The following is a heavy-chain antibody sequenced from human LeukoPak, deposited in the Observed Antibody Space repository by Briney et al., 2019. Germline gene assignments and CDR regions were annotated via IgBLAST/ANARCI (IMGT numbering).Heavy chain of an antibody. CDR3: ARGGPGATLFDY. J-gene: IGHJ4*02. CDR1: GGSFSGYY. D-gene: IGHD1-26*01. CDR2: IYYSGST. V-gene: IGHV4-30-4*08. Sequence: PSETLSLTCAVYGGSFSGYYWSWIRQPPGKGLEWIGYIYYSGSTYYSPSLKSRVTISVDTSKNQFSLKLSSVTAADTAVYYCARGGPGATLFDYWGQGTLVTVSS.